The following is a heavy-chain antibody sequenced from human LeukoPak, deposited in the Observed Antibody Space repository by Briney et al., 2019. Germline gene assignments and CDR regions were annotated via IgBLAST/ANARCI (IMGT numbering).Heavy chain of an antibody. J-gene: IGHJ4*02. CDR2: IKQDGSEK. Sequence: GGSLRLSCEASGFTFSTYWMNWVRQAPGKGLEWVANIKQDGSEKYYVDSVRGRFTISRDNAKNSLFLQMNSLRAEDTAVYYCARGAWTAYYFDYWGQGTLVTVSS. CDR3: ARGAWTAYYFDY. D-gene: IGHD3/OR15-3a*01. V-gene: IGHV3-7*01. CDR1: GFTFSTYW.